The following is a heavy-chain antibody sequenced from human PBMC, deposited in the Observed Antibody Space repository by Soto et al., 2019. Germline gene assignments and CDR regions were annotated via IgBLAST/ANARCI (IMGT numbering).Heavy chain of an antibody. CDR2: IKQGGTDT. CDR1: GLSLSNIW. D-gene: IGHD5-18*01. V-gene: IGHV3-7*01. J-gene: IGHJ4*02. CDR3: ASLDTARVEIAGY. Sequence: PGGSLRLSCVGSGLSLSNIWTSWVRQAPGKGLEWVANIKQGGTDTYYVDSVKGRFTISKDHAKNSLYLQMNSLRVEDTALYYCASLDTARVEIAGYWGQGTRVTVSS.